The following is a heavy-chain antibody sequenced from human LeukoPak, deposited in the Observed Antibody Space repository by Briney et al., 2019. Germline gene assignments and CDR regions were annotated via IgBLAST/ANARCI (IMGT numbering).Heavy chain of an antibody. Sequence: SETLSLTCIVSGDSISSTSYYWAWIRQPPGKGLEWIGMIFYSGSAYYTPSLKSRVTISVDTSKNQFSLKLSSVTAADTAVYYCARRCSSTSCYDYWGQGTLVTVSS. J-gene: IGHJ4*02. CDR1: GDSISSTSYY. CDR2: IFYSGSA. V-gene: IGHV4-39*07. CDR3: ARRCSSTSCYDY. D-gene: IGHD2-2*01.